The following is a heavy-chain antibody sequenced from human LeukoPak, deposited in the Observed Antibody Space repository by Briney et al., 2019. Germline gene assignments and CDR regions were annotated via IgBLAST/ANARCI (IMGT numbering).Heavy chain of an antibody. V-gene: IGHV3-30*18. CDR1: GFTFSSYG. CDR2: ISYDGSNK. Sequence: PGRSLRLSCTASGFTFSSYGMHWVRQAPGKGLEWVTVISYDGSNKYYADSVKGRSTISRDNSKNTLYLQMNSLRAEDTAVYYCAKGGQQLASGWFDPWGQGTLVTVFS. J-gene: IGHJ5*02. CDR3: AKGGQQLASGWFDP. D-gene: IGHD6-13*01.